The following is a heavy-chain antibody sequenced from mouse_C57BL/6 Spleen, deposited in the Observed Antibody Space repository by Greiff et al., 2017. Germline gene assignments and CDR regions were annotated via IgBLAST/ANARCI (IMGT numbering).Heavy chain of an antibody. J-gene: IGHJ2*01. Sequence: VQLQQPGAELVKPGASVKLSCKASGYTFTSYWMHWVKQRPGQGLEWIGMIHPNSGSTNYNEKFKSKATLTVDKSPSTAYMQLSSLTSEDSAVYYCARSWDYYFDYWGQGTTLTVSS. CDR2: IHPNSGST. V-gene: IGHV1-64*01. CDR1: GYTFTSYW. D-gene: IGHD4-1*01. CDR3: ARSWDYYFDY.